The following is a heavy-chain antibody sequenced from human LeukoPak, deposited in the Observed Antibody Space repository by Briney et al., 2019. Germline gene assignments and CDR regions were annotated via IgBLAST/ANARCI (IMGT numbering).Heavy chain of an antibody. D-gene: IGHD3-22*01. CDR1: GFTFSTYS. Sequence: GGSLRLSCAASGFTFSTYSMNWVRQAPGKGLEWVSSISSGSTDIYHADSVKGRFTISRDNAQNSLYLQMNSLRAEDTALYYCAKAKTSYYYDTLDYWGQGTLVTVSS. V-gene: IGHV3-21*04. J-gene: IGHJ4*02. CDR2: ISSGSTDI. CDR3: AKAKTSYYYDTLDY.